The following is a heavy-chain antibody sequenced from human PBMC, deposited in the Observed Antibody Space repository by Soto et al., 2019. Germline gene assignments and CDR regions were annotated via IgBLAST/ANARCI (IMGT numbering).Heavy chain of an antibody. CDR3: ARNGSYYDFWSGHYSGGGMDV. CDR1: GGSFSVSY. Sequence: QVQLQQWGAGLLKPSETLSLTGAVMGGSFSVSYGTWLRHPPGKGLEWVGEINQSGSTKYNPSLKSRVTMSVDTSKNHFSLQLTSVTAADTAVYYCARNGSYYDFWSGHYSGGGMDVWGQGTTVTVSS. V-gene: IGHV4-34*01. CDR2: INQSGST. J-gene: IGHJ6*02. D-gene: IGHD3-3*01.